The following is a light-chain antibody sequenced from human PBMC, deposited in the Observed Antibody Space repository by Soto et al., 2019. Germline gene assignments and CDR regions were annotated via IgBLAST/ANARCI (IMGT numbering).Light chain of an antibody. CDR2: DAS. Sequence: DIQMTQSPSSLSASVGDRVTITCQASQDISNYLNWYQQKPGKVPKLLIFDASNVETGVPSRFSGSGSGTDFTFTISSLQPEDIGTHYCQQYEDLPLTFGGGTRVEIK. CDR1: QDISNY. J-gene: IGKJ4*01. V-gene: IGKV1-33*01. CDR3: QQYEDLPLT.